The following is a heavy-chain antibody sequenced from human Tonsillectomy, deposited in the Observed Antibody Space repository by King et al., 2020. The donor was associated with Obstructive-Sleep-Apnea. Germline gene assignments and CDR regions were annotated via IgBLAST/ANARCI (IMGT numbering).Heavy chain of an antibody. J-gene: IGHJ4*02. D-gene: IGHD3-3*01. CDR2: ITNSGGST. CDR3: AKSFWSGYIAQAFDY. CDR1: GFTFSSTA. Sequence: VQLVESGGGLVQPGGSLRLSCAASGFTFSSTAMNWVRQAPGKGLEWVSSITNSGGSTYYADSVKGRFTISRDNSKNTLFLQMNSLRAEDTAVYYCAKSFWSGYIAQAFDYWGQGTLVAVSS. V-gene: IGHV3-23*04.